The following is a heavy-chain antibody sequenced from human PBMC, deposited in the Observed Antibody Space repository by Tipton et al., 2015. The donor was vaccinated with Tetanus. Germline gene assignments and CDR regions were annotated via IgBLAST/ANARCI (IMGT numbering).Heavy chain of an antibody. Sequence: SLRLSCATSGLFFNNTWMYWVRQAPGKGLEWAGRVNNQADGWTTDYSARVKDRFSTSSDDSKDTRFLQMNSLKAEDTAVYLLTTSGIAVFGYRVDYWGRGTLGVVSS. V-gene: IGHV3-15*07. D-gene: IGHD3-16*02. J-gene: IGHJ4*02. CDR1: GLFFNNTW. CDR3: TTSGIAVFGYRVDY. CDR2: VNNQADGWTT.